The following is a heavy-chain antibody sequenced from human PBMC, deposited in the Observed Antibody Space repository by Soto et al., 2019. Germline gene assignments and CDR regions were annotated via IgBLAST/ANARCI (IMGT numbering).Heavy chain of an antibody. CDR2: IYNRGFT. D-gene: IGHD2-21*01. V-gene: IGHV3-53*02. CDR3: AREVFSDGDRGSVD. CDR1: GFTVTSNY. Sequence: EVQLVETGGGLIQPGGSLRLSCAASGFTVTSNYMSWVRQAPGKGLEWVSVIYNRGFTYYAESVKGRFTISRDNFKNTLYLQMNSLRAEDTAVYYCAREVFSDGDRGSVDWGQGTRVTVSS. J-gene: IGHJ4*02.